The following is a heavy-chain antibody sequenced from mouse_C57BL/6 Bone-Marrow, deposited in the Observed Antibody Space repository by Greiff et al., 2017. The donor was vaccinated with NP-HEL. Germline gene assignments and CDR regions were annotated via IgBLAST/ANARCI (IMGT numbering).Heavy chain of an antibody. CDR2: LYPGDGDT. J-gene: IGHJ4*01. CDR1: GYAFSSSW. V-gene: IGHV1-82*01. CDR3: ATTMVTTRAMDY. Sequence: QVQLQQSGPELVKPGASVKISCKASGYAFSSSWMNWVKQRPGKGLEWIGRLYPGDGDTNYNGKFKGKATLTADKSSSTAYMQLSSLTSEDSAVYFCATTMVTTRAMDYWGQGTSVTVSS. D-gene: IGHD2-2*01.